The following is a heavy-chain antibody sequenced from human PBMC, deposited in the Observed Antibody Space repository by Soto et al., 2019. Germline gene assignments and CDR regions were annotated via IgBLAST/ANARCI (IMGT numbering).Heavy chain of an antibody. CDR1: GFTFSSYA. Sequence: GGSLRLSCAASGFTFSSYAMSWVRQAPGKGLEWVSAISGSGGSTYYADSVKGRFTISRDNSKNTLYLQMNSLRAEDTAVYYCARDVTVLDTPSGFDCWGQGTLVTVSS. J-gene: IGHJ4*02. CDR2: ISGSGGST. D-gene: IGHD4-4*01. CDR3: ARDVTVLDTPSGFDC. V-gene: IGHV3-23*01.